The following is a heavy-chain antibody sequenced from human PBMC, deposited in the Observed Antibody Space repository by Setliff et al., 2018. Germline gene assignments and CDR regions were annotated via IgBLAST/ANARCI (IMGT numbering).Heavy chain of an antibody. Sequence: GASVKVSCKASGGTFSSYAISWVRQAPGQGLEWMGGIIPILGIANYAQKFQGRVTITADESTSTAYMELSSLRSEDTAVYYCARDLGGVRYYGSGKGFDPWGQGTLVTVSS. D-gene: IGHD3-10*01. CDR1: GGTFSSYA. CDR3: ARDLGGVRYYGSGKGFDP. V-gene: IGHV1-69*10. CDR2: IIPILGIA. J-gene: IGHJ5*02.